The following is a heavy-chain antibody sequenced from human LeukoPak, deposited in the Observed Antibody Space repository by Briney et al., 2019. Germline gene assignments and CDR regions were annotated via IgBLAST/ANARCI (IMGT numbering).Heavy chain of an antibody. CDR2: ISSSSSYI. CDR3: ARLYGQLPTMDV. V-gene: IGHV3-21*01. CDR1: GFTFSSYS. J-gene: IGHJ6*02. Sequence: GGSLRLSCAASGFTFSSYSMNWVRQAPGKGLEWVSSISSSSSYIYYADPVKGRFTISRDNAKNSLYLQMNSLRAEDTAVYYCARLYGQLPTMDVWGQGTTVTVSS. D-gene: IGHD2-2*01.